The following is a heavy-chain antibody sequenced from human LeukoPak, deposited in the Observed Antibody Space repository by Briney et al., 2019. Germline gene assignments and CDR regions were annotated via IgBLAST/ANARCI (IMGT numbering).Heavy chain of an antibody. CDR2: IYPGDSDT. V-gene: IGHV5-51*01. D-gene: IGHD5-12*01. J-gene: IGHJ6*02. Sequence: GESLKISCKGSGYSFTSYWIGWVRQMPGKGLEWMGIIYPGDSDTRYSPSFQGQVTISADKSISTAYLQWSSLKASDTAMYYCAILPPDFATIPRRNYYYYGMDVWGQGTTVTVSS. CDR1: GYSFTSYW. CDR3: AILPPDFATIPRRNYYYYGMDV.